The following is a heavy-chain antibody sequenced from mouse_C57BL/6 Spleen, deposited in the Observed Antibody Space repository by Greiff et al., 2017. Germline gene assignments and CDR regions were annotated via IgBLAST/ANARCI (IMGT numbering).Heavy chain of an antibody. J-gene: IGHJ2*01. V-gene: IGHV1-61*01. CDR2: IYPSDSET. Sequence: VQLQQPGAELVRPGSSVKLSCKASGYTFTSYWMAWVKQRPGQGLEWIGNIYPSDSETHYNQKFKDKATLTVDKSSSTAYMQLSSLTSEDSAVYYCARGRNDGYFFDYWGQGTTLTVSS. CDR1: GYTFTSYW. CDR3: ARGRNDGYFFDY. D-gene: IGHD2-3*01.